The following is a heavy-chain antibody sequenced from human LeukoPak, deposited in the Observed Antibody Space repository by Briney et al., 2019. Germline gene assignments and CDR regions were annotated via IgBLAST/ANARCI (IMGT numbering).Heavy chain of an antibody. CDR1: GFTFSSYA. Sequence: SGGSLRLSCAASGFTFSSYAMSWVRQAPGKGLEWVSAISGSGRSTYYADSVKGRFTISRDNSKNTLYLQMNSLRAEDTAVYYCAKEEVNVYYDFWSGYPNWFDPWGQGTLVTVSS. CDR3: AKEEVNVYYDFWSGYPNWFDP. CDR2: ISGSGRST. D-gene: IGHD3-3*01. J-gene: IGHJ5*02. V-gene: IGHV3-23*01.